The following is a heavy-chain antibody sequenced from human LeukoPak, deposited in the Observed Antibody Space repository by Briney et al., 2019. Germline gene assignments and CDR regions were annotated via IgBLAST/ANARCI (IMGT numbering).Heavy chain of an antibody. CDR2: ISYDGSNK. J-gene: IGHJ4*02. D-gene: IGHD2/OR15-2a*01. V-gene: IGHV3-30*18. Sequence: GGSLKLSCEASGFTFSNYGMHWVRLAPGRGLEWVALISYDGSNKYYAGSVKGRFTIARDNSKNTLYLQMNSLRAEDTAVYYCAKETYLSLDYWGQGTLVTVSS. CDR1: GFTFSNYG. CDR3: AKETYLSLDY.